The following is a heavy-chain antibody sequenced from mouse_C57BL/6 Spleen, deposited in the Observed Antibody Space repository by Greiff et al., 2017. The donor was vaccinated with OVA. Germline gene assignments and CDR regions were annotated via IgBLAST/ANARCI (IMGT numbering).Heavy chain of an antibody. Sequence: EVKLMESGPGLVKPSQSLSLTCSVTGYSITSGYYWNWIRQFPGNKLEWMGYISYDGSNNYNPSLKNRISITRDTSKNQFFLKLNSVTTEDTATYYCARDNYDYDPFAYWGQGTLVTVSA. D-gene: IGHD2-4*01. CDR3: ARDNYDYDPFAY. J-gene: IGHJ3*01. CDR2: ISYDGSN. V-gene: IGHV3-6*01. CDR1: GYSITSGYY.